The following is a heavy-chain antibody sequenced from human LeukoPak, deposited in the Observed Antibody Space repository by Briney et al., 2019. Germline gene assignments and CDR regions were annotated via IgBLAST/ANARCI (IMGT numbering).Heavy chain of an antibody. Sequence: GGSLRLSCAASGFTVSSNYMSWVRQAPGKGLEWVSVIYSGGSTYYADSVKGRFTISRDNSKNTLCLQMNSLRAEDTAVYYCAREAWYYYGSGSYSNWFDPWGQGTLVTVSS. CDR3: AREAWYYYGSGSYSNWFDP. V-gene: IGHV3-66*02. CDR2: IYSGGST. D-gene: IGHD3-10*01. CDR1: GFTVSSNY. J-gene: IGHJ5*02.